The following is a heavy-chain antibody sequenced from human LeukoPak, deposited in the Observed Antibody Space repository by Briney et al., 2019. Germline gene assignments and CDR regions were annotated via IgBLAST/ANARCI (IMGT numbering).Heavy chain of an antibody. CDR3: ASEYSSGWSHYFDY. V-gene: IGHV3-21*01. CDR1: GFTFRSFS. J-gene: IGHJ4*02. D-gene: IGHD6-19*01. Sequence: GWSLRLSCAASGFTFRSFSMNWVRQAAGKGLEGVSSISSTGSYKNCAGSVKGRFTISRDHGKNSLYLQMDNLRAEDTAMYYCASEYSSGWSHYFDYWGQGTLVTVSS. CDR2: ISSTGSYK.